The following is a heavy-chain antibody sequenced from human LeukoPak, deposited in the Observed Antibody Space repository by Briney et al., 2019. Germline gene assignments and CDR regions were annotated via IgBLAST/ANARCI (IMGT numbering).Heavy chain of an antibody. Sequence: PGGSLRLSCAASGFTFSSYAMHWVRQAPGKGLEWVAVISYDGSNKYHADSVKGRFTISRDNSKNTLYLQMNSLRAEDTAVYYCARDLEVYDSSGCFDYWGQGTLVTVSS. V-gene: IGHV3-30-3*01. J-gene: IGHJ4*02. CDR1: GFTFSSYA. D-gene: IGHD3-22*01. CDR2: ISYDGSNK. CDR3: ARDLEVYDSSGCFDY.